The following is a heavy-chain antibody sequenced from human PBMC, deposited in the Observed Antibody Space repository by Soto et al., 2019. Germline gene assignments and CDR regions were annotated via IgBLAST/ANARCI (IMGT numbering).Heavy chain of an antibody. CDR1: GGTFSSYA. D-gene: IGHD1-26*01. CDR3: ARAKRTYSGSYFDHDY. Sequence: QVQLVQSGAEVKKPGSSVKVSCKASGGTFSSYAISWVRQAPGQGLEWMGGIIPIFGTANYAQKFQGRVTITADESTSTAYMELSSLRSEDTAVYYCARAKRTYSGSYFDHDYWGQGPLVTVSS. CDR2: IIPIFGTA. J-gene: IGHJ4*02. V-gene: IGHV1-69*12.